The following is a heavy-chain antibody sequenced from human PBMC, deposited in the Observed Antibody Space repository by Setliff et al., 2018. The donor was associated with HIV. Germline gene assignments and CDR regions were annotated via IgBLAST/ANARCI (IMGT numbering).Heavy chain of an antibody. CDR1: GGTFSSYS. CDR3: ARRTTTLSYYYYMDV. CDR2: IIPIFGTA. V-gene: IGHV1-69*13. J-gene: IGHJ6*03. D-gene: IGHD1-7*01. Sequence: SVKVSCKASGGTFSSYSISWVRQAPGQGLEWMGWIIPIFGTANYAQKFQGRVTITADESTSTAYMELSSLRSEDTAVYYCARRTTTLSYYYYMDVWGKGTTVTVSS.